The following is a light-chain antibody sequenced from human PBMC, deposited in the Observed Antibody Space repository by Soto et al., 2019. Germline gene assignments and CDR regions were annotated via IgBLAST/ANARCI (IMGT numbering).Light chain of an antibody. J-gene: IGKJ3*01. CDR2: AAS. V-gene: IGKV1-9*01. Sequence: IQLTQSPSSLSASVGDRVTITCRDSQGISSYLAWYQQKPGKAPKLLIYAASTLQSGVPSRFSGSGSGTEFTLTISSLQPEDFATYYCQQRNSYPLFTFGPGTKVDIK. CDR1: QGISSY. CDR3: QQRNSYPLFT.